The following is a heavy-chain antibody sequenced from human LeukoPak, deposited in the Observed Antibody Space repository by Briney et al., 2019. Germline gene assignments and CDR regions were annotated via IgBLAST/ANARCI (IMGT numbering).Heavy chain of an antibody. V-gene: IGHV3-49*03. J-gene: IGHJ6*03. CDR1: GFTCGDYA. Sequence: VQPGRPLRLSCTASGFTCGDYAMSWFRQAPGKGLEWGGFFRRKAYGGTTEYAASVKGRFTISRDDSKSIAYLQMNSLKTEDTAVSYCTRDRLECSHPYDYYYMDVWGKGTTVTVSS. D-gene: IGHD3-3*01. CDR3: TRDRLECSHPYDYYYMDV. CDR2: FRRKAYGGTT.